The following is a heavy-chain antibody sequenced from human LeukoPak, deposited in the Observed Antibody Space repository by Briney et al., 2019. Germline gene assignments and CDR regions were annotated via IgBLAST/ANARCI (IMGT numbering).Heavy chain of an antibody. CDR2: IYHSGST. CDR1: GGSISSYY. D-gene: IGHD3-16*01. Sequence: SETLSLTCTVSGGSISSYYWSWIRQPPGKGLEWIGYIYHSGSTYYNPSLKSRVTISVDRSKNQFSLKLSSVTAADTAVYYCARDTRGWFDPWGQGTLVTVSS. CDR3: ARDTRGWFDP. V-gene: IGHV4-59*12. J-gene: IGHJ5*02.